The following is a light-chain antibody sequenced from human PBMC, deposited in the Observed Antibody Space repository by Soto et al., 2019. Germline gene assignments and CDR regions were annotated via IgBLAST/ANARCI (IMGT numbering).Light chain of an antibody. Sequence: QSALTQPPSASGSPGQSVTISCTGTSSDVGGYNYVSWYQQHPGKVPKLMIYEVNKRPSGVPDRFSGSKSGNTASLTVSGIHAEDEADYYCTSYAGGNNVFGTGTKVTVL. CDR3: TSYAGGNNV. V-gene: IGLV2-8*01. CDR1: SSDVGGYNY. J-gene: IGLJ1*01. CDR2: EVN.